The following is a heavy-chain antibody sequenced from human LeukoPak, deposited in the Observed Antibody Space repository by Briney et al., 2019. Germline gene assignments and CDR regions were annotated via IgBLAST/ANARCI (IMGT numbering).Heavy chain of an antibody. Sequence: SETLSLTCTVSGGSISSSSYYWGWIRQPPGKGLEWIGSIYYSGSTYYNPSLKSRVTISVDTSKNQFSLKLSSVTAADTAVYYCARGRWFGEFDYWGQGTLVTVSS. V-gene: IGHV4-39*01. CDR3: ARGRWFGEFDY. CDR1: GGSISSSSYY. J-gene: IGHJ4*02. D-gene: IGHD3-10*01. CDR2: IYYSGST.